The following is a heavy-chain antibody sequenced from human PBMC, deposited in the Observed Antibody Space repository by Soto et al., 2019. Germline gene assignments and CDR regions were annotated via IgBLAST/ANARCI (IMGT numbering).Heavy chain of an antibody. V-gene: IGHV3-23*01. CDR1: GFTFSSYA. D-gene: IGHD2-21*02. CDR2: ISGSGGST. CDR3: AKLALAYCGGDCYSDYFQH. J-gene: IGHJ1*01. Sequence: PGGSLRLSCAASGFTFSSYAMSWVRQAPGKGLEWVSAISGSGGSTYYADSVKGRFTISRDNSKNTLYLQMNSLRAEDTAVYYCAKLALAYCGGDCYSDYFQHWGQGTLVTVSS.